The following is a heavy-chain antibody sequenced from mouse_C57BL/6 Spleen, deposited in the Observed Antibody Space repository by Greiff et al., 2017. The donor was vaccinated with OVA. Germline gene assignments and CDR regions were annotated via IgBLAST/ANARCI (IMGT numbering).Heavy chain of an antibody. J-gene: IGHJ4*01. CDR2: IYPGNSDT. CDR3: TSVDGCSGYCALDY. D-gene: IGHD2-3*01. Sequence: VQLMESGTVLARPGASVKLSCTTSGYTFTSYWMHWVQQRPGQGLEWIGAIYPGNSDTSYNQKFKGKAKLTAVTSASTAYMELSSLTNEDSAVDDCTSVDGCSGYCALDYWGQGTSVTVSA. CDR1: GYTFTSYW. V-gene: IGHV1-5*01.